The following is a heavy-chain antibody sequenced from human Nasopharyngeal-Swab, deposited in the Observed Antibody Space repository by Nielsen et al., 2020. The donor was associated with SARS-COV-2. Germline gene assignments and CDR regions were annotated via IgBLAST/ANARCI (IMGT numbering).Heavy chain of an antibody. CDR2: IRGSGGST. CDR3: AKSGVRGVIRYAFDI. D-gene: IGHD3-10*01. V-gene: IGHV3-23*01. J-gene: IGHJ3*02. Sequence: VRQAPGKGLEWVSAIRGSGGSTYYADSVKGRFTISRDNSKNTLYLQMNSLRAEDTAVYYCAKSGVRGVIRYAFDIWGQGTMVTVSS.